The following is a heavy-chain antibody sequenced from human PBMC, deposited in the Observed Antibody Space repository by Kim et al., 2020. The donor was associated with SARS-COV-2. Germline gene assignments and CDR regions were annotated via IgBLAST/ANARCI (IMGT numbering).Heavy chain of an antibody. D-gene: IGHD3-9*01. V-gene: IGHV4-34*01. CDR3: ARLGWAAAGFYIDS. Sequence: NPSIESRVTISVDTCKNQFSLRPSSVTAADTAVYYCARLGWAAAGFYIDSWGQGTLVTVSS. J-gene: IGHJ4*02.